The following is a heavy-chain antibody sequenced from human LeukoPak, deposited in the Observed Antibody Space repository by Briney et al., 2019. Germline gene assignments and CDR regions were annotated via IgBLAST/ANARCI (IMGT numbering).Heavy chain of an antibody. CDR3: ATAGLGT. Sequence: GGSLRLSCAASGLTFRSYGMHWVRQAPGKGLEWVGRIKSKVDGGTTDHAAPVKGRFTISRDDSKNTLYLQMNSLKIEDTAVYYCATAGLGTWGQGTLVTVSS. CDR1: GLTFRSYG. V-gene: IGHV3-15*01. J-gene: IGHJ5*02. CDR2: IKSKVDGGTT. D-gene: IGHD3-16*01.